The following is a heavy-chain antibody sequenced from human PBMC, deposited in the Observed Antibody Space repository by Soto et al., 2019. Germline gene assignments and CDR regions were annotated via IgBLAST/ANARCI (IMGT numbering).Heavy chain of an antibody. J-gene: IGHJ2*01. CDR2: IYYSGST. Sequence: QVQLQESGPGLVKPSQTLSLTCTVSGASISSGGYYWNWIRQHPGKGLEWIGYIYYSGSTYYNPSLPSRVTISVDTSKNEFSLKLSSVTAADTAVYYCARDGRGRGIAVAGRFWYFDLWGRGTLVTVSS. CDR3: ARDGRGRGIAVAGRFWYFDL. V-gene: IGHV4-31*03. CDR1: GASISSGGYY. D-gene: IGHD6-19*01.